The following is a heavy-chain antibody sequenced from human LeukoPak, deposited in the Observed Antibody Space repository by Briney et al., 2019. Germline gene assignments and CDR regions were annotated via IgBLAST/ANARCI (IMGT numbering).Heavy chain of an antibody. CDR1: GGSISSGDYY. CDR2: IYYSGST. V-gene: IGHV4-30-4*01. CDR3: AREIVATNREYYYYYYGMDV. D-gene: IGHD5-12*01. J-gene: IGHJ6*02. Sequence: PSETLSLTCTVSGGSISSGDYYWSWIRQPPGKGLEWIGYIYYSGSTYYNPSLKSRVTISVDTSKNQFSLKLSSVTAADTAVYYCAREIVATNREYYYYYYGMDVWGQGTTVTVSS.